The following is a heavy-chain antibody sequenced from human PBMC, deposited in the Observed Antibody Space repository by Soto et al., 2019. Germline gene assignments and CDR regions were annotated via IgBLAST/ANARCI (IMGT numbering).Heavy chain of an antibody. Sequence: QVQLVESGGGLVKPGGSLRLSCAASGFTFSDYYMSWIRQAPGKGLEWVSYISSSGSTIYYADSVKGRFTISRDNAKNSLYLQMNSLRAEDMAVYYCARVERVPYNYYYYYYYMDVWRKGTTVTVSS. CDR3: ARVERVPYNYYYYYYYMDV. CDR2: ISSSGSTI. V-gene: IGHV3-11*01. J-gene: IGHJ6*03. CDR1: GFTFSDYY. D-gene: IGHD5-12*01.